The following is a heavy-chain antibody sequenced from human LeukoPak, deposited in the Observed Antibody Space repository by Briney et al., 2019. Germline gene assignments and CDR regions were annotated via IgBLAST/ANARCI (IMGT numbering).Heavy chain of an antibody. Sequence: GASVKVSCKASGYTFTSYGISWVRQAPGQGLEWMGWIGAYNGNTNYAQKLQGRVTMTRDTSTSTAYMELRSLRSDDTAVYYCARCPTSGGDCYFGYWGQGTLVIVSS. CDR2: IGAYNGNT. J-gene: IGHJ4*02. V-gene: IGHV1-18*01. CDR1: GYTFTSYG. CDR3: ARCPTSGGDCYFGY. D-gene: IGHD2-21*02.